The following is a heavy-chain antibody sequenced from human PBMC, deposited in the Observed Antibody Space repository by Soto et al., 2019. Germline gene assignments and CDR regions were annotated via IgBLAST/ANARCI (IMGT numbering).Heavy chain of an antibody. D-gene: IGHD3-22*01. CDR1: GYTFTSYG. Sequence: ASAKVSCKASGYTFTSYGISWVRQAPGQGLEWMGWISAYNGNTNYAQKLQGRVTMTTDTSTSTAYMELGSLRSDDTAVYYCALHFTYYYDSSGSLPTYFDDWGQGTLVTVSS. V-gene: IGHV1-18*01. J-gene: IGHJ4*02. CDR2: ISAYNGNT. CDR3: ALHFTYYYDSSGSLPTYFDD.